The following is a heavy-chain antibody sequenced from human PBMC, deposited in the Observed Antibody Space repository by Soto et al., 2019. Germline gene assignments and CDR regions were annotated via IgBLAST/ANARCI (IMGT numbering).Heavy chain of an antibody. CDR1: GFTFSSYD. CDR3: ARGMGYYCSGGSCPEVVFDY. CDR2: IGTAGDT. J-gene: IGHJ4*02. D-gene: IGHD2-15*01. V-gene: IGHV3-13*01. Sequence: EVQLVESGGGLVQPGGSLRLSCAASGFTFSSYDMHWVRQATGKGLEWVSAIGTAGDTYYPGSVKGRFTISRENAKNSLYLQMNSLRDEDTAVYYCARGMGYYCSGGSCPEVVFDYWGQGTLGTVSS.